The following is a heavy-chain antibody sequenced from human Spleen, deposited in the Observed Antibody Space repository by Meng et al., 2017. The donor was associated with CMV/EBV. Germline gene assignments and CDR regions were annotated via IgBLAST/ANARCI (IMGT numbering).Heavy chain of an antibody. CDR3: ARGDSSAYFTTTFDY. V-gene: IGHV1-69*05. J-gene: IGHJ4*02. D-gene: IGHD3-22*01. CDR2: IIPIFGTA. CDR1: EDTFSSYA. Sequence: SVKVSCKASEDTFSSYAISWVRQAPGQGLEWMGGIIPIFGTANYAQKFQGRVTITTDESTSTAYMELSDLRSEDTAVYYCARGDSSAYFTTTFDYWGQGTLVTVSS.